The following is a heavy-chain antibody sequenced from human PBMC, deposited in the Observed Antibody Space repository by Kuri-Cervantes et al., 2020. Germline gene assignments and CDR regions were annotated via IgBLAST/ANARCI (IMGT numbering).Heavy chain of an antibody. D-gene: IGHD1-1*01. CDR3: ARGSLERAY. Sequence: LSCAVYGGSFSGYYWSWIRQPPGKGLEWIGEINHSGSTNYNPSLKSRVTISVDTSKNQFSLKVSSVTAADTAVYYCARGSLERAYWGQGTLVTVSS. V-gene: IGHV4-34*01. J-gene: IGHJ4*02. CDR1: GGSFSGYY. CDR2: INHSGST.